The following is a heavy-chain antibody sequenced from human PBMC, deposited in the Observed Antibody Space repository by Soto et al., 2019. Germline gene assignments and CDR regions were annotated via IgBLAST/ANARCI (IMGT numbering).Heavy chain of an antibody. Sequence: GGSLRLSCAASGFTFSSYEMSWVRQAPGKGLEWVSYISSSGSTIYYADSVKGRFTISRDNAKNSLYLQMNSLRAEDTAVYYWARDQNSGGSSSAFDYWGQGTLVTVSS. V-gene: IGHV3-48*03. CDR3: ARDQNSGGSSSAFDY. CDR1: GFTFSSYE. CDR2: ISSSGSTI. J-gene: IGHJ4*02. D-gene: IGHD6-6*01.